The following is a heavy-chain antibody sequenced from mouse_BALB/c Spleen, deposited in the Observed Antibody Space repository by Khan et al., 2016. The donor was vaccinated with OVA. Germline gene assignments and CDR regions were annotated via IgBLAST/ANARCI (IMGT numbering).Heavy chain of an antibody. Sequence: QVQLKQSGPELVKPGASVKMSCKASGYTFTDYVINWVKQRSGQGLEWIGEIYPGSGNSYYSEKFKGKATLTAYKSSSTAYMQLSSLTFEDSAVYFCAKNYASWFAYWGQGTLVTVSA. CDR1: GYTFTDYV. CDR2: IYPGSGNS. D-gene: IGHD1-1*02. V-gene: IGHV1-77*01. J-gene: IGHJ3*01. CDR3: AKNYASWFAY.